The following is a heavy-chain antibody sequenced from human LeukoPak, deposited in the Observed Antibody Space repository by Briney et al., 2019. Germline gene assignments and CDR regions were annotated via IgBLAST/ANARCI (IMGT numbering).Heavy chain of an antibody. Sequence: PSETLSLTCTVSGGSISDYYWSWIRQPAGKGLEWIGRIYAGGSTNYNPSLKSRVTMSVDTSKNQFSLNLSSVTAADTAVYYCARDGLLTGYYLGFDYWGQGTLVTVSS. CDR3: ARDGLLTGYYLGFDY. V-gene: IGHV4-4*07. J-gene: IGHJ4*02. CDR2: IYAGGST. CDR1: GGSISDYY. D-gene: IGHD3-9*01.